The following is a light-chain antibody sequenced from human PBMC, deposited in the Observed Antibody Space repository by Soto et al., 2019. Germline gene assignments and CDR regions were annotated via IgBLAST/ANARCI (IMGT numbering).Light chain of an antibody. CDR3: QQYANSPIT. Sequence: ELVLTQSTGTLSLSHGESAALSCRASQPVSSNFLAWYQQKPGQAPRLLIYGVSSRASGIPDRFFGSGSGTDFTLTINRLEPEDFAVYYCQQYANSPITFGQGTRLEIK. V-gene: IGKV3-20*01. CDR1: QPVSSNF. CDR2: GVS. J-gene: IGKJ5*01.